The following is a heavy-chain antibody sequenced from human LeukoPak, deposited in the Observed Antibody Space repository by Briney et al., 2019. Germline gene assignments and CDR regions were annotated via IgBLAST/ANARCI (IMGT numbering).Heavy chain of an antibody. CDR2: ISYDGSNK. CDR3: GRDLNWGAFDI. CDR1: GFTFSSHA. D-gene: IGHD7-27*01. V-gene: IGHV3-30*04. Sequence: GGSLRLSCAASGFTFSSHAMHWVRQAPGKGLEWAAVISYDGSNKYYADSVRGRFTISRDNSRSMVWLQMNSLTAEDTAMYYCGRDLNWGAFDIRGLGTLVTVSS. J-gene: IGHJ3*02.